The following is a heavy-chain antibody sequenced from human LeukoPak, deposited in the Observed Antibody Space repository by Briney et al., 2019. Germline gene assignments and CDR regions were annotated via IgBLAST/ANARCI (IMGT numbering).Heavy chain of an antibody. CDR2: IRIPTGAL. CDR1: GFTFSSYT. CDR3: VRGKSVYYYDSSGYFDS. V-gene: IGHV3-48*01. Sequence: GGSLRLSCAASGFTFSSYTMDWVRQAPGKGLEWLSYIRIPTGALYYADSVKGRFTISRDNAKNSLYLQMNNLRAEDTAVYYCVRGKSVYYYDSSGYFDSWGQGTLVTVSS. J-gene: IGHJ4*02. D-gene: IGHD3-22*01.